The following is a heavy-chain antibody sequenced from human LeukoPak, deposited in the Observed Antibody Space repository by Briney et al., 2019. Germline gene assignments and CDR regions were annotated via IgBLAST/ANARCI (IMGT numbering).Heavy chain of an antibody. J-gene: IGHJ4*02. CDR2: ISGSGGST. Sequence: PGGSLRLSYAASGFTFSSYAMSWVRQAPGKGLEWVSAISGSGGSTYYADSVKGRFTISRDNSKNTLYLQMNSLRAEDTAVYYCAKFGYCSSTSCGEYYFDYWGQGTLVTVSS. D-gene: IGHD2-2*01. V-gene: IGHV3-23*01. CDR3: AKFGYCSSTSCGEYYFDY. CDR1: GFTFSSYA.